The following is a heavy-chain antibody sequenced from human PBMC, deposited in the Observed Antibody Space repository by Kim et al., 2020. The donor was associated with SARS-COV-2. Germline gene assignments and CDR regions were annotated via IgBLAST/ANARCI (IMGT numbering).Heavy chain of an antibody. Sequence: SETLSLTCTVSGGSVSSGSYYWSWIRQPPGKGLEWIGYIYYSGSTNYNPSLKSRVTISVDTSKNQFSLKLSSVTAADTAVYYCASCGSYRDWYFDLWGRGTLVTVSS. D-gene: IGHD1-26*01. V-gene: IGHV4-61*01. CDR3: ASCGSYRDWYFDL. J-gene: IGHJ2*01. CDR1: GGSVSSGSYY. CDR2: IYYSGST.